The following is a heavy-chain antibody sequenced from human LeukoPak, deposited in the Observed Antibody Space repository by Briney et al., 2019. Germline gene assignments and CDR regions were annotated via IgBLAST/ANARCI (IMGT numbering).Heavy chain of an antibody. V-gene: IGHV3-7*01. J-gene: IGHJ4*02. CDR2: INKSGGQ. D-gene: IGHD4-17*01. Sequence: GTLTLTCAASGVMFSSHWWGWVRQAPGKGLEWVGAINKSGGQYYVDSVKGRFIISRDNAKNSLHLQMNILTAADTAVYSGARDPDYGARLDYFDYWGQGTLVTVSS. CDR1: GVMFSSHW. CDR3: ARDPDYGARLDYFDY.